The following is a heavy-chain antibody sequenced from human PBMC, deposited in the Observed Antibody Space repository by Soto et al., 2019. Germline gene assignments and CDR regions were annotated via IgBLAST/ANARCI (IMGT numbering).Heavy chain of an antibody. CDR2: IYHSGGT. Sequence: PSETLSLTCAVSGGSISSGGYSWSWIRQPPGKGLERIGYIYHSGGTYYNPSLKSRVTISVDRSKNQFSLKLSSVTAADAAVYYCASYGRGTYYYGYYFHHWGQGTPVTSPQ. CDR1: GGSISSGGYS. CDR3: ASYGRGTYYYGYYFHH. J-gene: IGHJ4*02. V-gene: IGHV4-30-2*01. D-gene: IGHD3-10*01.